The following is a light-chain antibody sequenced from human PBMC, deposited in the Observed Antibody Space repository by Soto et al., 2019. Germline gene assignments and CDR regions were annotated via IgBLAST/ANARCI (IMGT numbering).Light chain of an antibody. CDR1: ITDIGAYNY. CDR3: SSYTGSITPYV. Sequence: QSALTQPASVSGSPGQSITISCTGTITDIGAYNYVSWYQQHPGKAPKLLIYGVGSRPSGVSNRFSGSKSGNAAYLTISGLQADDEAEYYCSSYTGSITPYVFGTGTKVTVL. V-gene: IGLV2-14*01. CDR2: GVG. J-gene: IGLJ1*01.